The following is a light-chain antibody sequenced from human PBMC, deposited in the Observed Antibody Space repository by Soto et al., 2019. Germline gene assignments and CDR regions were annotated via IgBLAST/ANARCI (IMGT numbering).Light chain of an antibody. CDR3: STYTATSTRV. Sequence: QSALTQPASASGSPGPSITISCTGTSSDIGYFDLVAWLQQYPGKAPSVLSYDVNVRGSGVSNRFSGSKSGDTTSLTISRLQTDDEADYYCSTYTATSTRVFGTGTKVTVL. V-gene: IGLV2-14*01. CDR2: DVN. CDR1: SSDIGYFDL. J-gene: IGLJ1*01.